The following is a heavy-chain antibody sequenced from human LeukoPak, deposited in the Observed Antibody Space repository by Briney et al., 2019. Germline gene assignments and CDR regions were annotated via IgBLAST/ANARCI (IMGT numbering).Heavy chain of an antibody. CDR1: GGSISSSSYY. J-gene: IGHJ4*02. Sequence: SETLSLTCTVSGGSISSSSYYWGWIRQPPGKGLEWIGYIYYSGSTNYNPSLKSRVTISVDTSKNQFSLKLSSVTAADTAVYYCARHGHGRETAAAPYAFDYWGQGTLVTVSS. CDR2: IYYSGST. CDR3: ARHGHGRETAAAPYAFDY. V-gene: IGHV4-61*05. D-gene: IGHD6-13*01.